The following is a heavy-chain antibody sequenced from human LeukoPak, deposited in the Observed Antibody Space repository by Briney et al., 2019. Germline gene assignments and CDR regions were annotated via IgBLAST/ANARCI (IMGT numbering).Heavy chain of an antibody. J-gene: IGHJ6*03. Sequence: GGSLRLFCAASGVTFSSYWMSWVRQAPGKGLEWVANIKKDGREKYYEDSVKGRFTISRDNAKNSLYLQMNSLRAEDTAVYYCARGDTMVRGVIKAYYYYYMDVWGKGTTVTVSS. D-gene: IGHD3-10*01. CDR1: GVTFSSYW. V-gene: IGHV3-7*01. CDR2: IKKDGREK. CDR3: ARGDTMVRGVIKAYYYYYMDV.